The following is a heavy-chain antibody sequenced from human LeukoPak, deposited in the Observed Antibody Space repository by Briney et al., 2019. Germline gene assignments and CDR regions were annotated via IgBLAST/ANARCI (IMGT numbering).Heavy chain of an antibody. Sequence: GGSLRLSCAASGFTVSSNFMSWVRQAPGKGLEWVSVVSSGGGTYYADSVKGRFIISRENSKNALHLQMNSLRVEDTAVYYCARFRGDVWGQGTTVTVSS. CDR3: ARFRGDV. CDR2: VSSGGGT. CDR1: GFTVSSNF. V-gene: IGHV3-66*01. D-gene: IGHD3-10*01. J-gene: IGHJ6*02.